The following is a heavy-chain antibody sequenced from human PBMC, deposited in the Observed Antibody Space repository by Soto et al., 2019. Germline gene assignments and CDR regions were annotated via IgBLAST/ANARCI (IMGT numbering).Heavy chain of an antibody. CDR2: ISWNSGTI. CDR1: GFAFDAYA. Sequence: EVQLVGSGGGLVQPGKSLRLSCAASGFAFDAYAMQWVRQAPGKGLEWVSGISWNSGTIGYVDSVKGRFTISVDNANNALYLQMTRLRAEDTAFYYCSKDTSCCWYAGATDYYCDFCGQGTVVTVSS. D-gene: IGHD6-19*01. V-gene: IGHV3-9*01. J-gene: IGHJ4*02. CDR3: SKDTSCCWYAGATDYYCDF.